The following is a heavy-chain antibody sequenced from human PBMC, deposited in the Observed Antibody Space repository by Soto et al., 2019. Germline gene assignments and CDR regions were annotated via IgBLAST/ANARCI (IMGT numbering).Heavy chain of an antibody. D-gene: IGHD6-13*01. CDR3: AAAAAGMAGFAY. V-gene: IGHV1-58*01. CDR1: GFTFTSSA. J-gene: IGHJ4*02. Sequence: SVKVSCKASGFTFTSSAVQWVRQARGQRLEWIGWIVVGSGNTNYAQKFQERVTITRDMSTSTAYMELSSLRSEDTAVYYCAAAAAGMAGFAYWGQGTLVTVSS. CDR2: IVVGSGNT.